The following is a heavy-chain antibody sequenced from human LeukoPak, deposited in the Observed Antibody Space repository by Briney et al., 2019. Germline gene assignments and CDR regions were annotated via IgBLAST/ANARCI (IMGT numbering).Heavy chain of an antibody. CDR2: ISYDGSNK. CDR1: GFTFSSYA. V-gene: IGHV3-30-3*01. Sequence: GRSLRLPCAASGFTFSSYAMHWVRQAPGKGLEWVAVISYDGSNKYYADSVKGRFTISRDNSKNTLYLQMNSLRAEDTAVYYCASLRYFDWLDHYYYYGMDVWGQGTTVTVSS. D-gene: IGHD3-9*01. J-gene: IGHJ6*02. CDR3: ASLRYFDWLDHYYYYGMDV.